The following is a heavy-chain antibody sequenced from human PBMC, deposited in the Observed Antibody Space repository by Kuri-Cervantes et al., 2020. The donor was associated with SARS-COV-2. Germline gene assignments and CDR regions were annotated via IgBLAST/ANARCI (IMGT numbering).Heavy chain of an antibody. J-gene: IGHJ6*03. CDR3: ARVVVVVPAARHYYYYMDV. CDR2: INPNSGGT. V-gene: IGHV1-2*02. CDR1: GYTFTGYY. D-gene: IGHD2-2*01. Sequence: ASVKVSCKASGYTFTGYYMHWVRQAPGQGLEWMGWINPNSGGTNYAQKFQGRVTMTRDTSISTAYMELSRLRPDDTAVYYCARVVVVVPAARHYYYYMDVWGKGTTVTVSS.